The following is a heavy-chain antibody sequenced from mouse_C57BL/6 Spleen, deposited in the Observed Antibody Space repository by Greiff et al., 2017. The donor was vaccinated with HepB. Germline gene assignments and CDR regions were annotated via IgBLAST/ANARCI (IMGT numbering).Heavy chain of an antibody. V-gene: IGHV1-50*01. J-gene: IGHJ4*01. CDR3: ARATVVAPYYAMDY. CDR1: GYTFTSYW. Sequence: QVQLQQPGAELVQPGASVKLSCNASGYTFTSYWMQWVNQRPGQGLEWIGEIDPSDSYTNYNQKFKGKATLTVDTSSSTAYMQLSSLTSEDSAVYYCARATVVAPYYAMDYWGQGTSATVSS. CDR2: IDPSDSYT. D-gene: IGHD1-1*01.